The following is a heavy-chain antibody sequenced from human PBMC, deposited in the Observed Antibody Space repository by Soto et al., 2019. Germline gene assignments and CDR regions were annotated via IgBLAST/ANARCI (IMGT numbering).Heavy chain of an antibody. Sequence: GESLKISCKGSGYSFNSYWIGWVRQMPGKGLEWMGIIYLGDSDTRYSPSFQGQVTISADKSISTAYLQWSSLKASDTAMYYCARQTYCSSTSCYTVDSWGQGTLVTVSS. CDR3: ARQTYCSSTSCYTVDS. CDR2: IYLGDSDT. CDR1: GYSFNSYW. D-gene: IGHD2-2*02. J-gene: IGHJ4*02. V-gene: IGHV5-51*01.